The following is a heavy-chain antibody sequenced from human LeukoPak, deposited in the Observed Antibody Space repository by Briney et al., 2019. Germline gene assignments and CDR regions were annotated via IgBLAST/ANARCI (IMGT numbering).Heavy chain of an antibody. CDR2: INPNSGGT. J-gene: IGHJ4*02. CDR3: ARDEIAVAGFGTFDY. CDR1: GYTFTGYY. Sequence: ASVKVSCKASGYTFTGYYMHWVRQAPGQGLEWMGWINPNSGGTNYAQKFQGRVTMTRDTSISTAYMELSRLRSEDTAVFYCARDEIAVAGFGTFDYWGQATLVTVSS. V-gene: IGHV1-2*02. D-gene: IGHD6-19*01.